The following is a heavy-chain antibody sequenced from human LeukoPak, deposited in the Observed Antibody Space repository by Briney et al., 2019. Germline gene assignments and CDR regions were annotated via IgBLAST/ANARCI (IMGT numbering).Heavy chain of an antibody. V-gene: IGHV1-69*01. CDR3: AREDQFVIQRAFDI. CDR1: GGTLRNSG. Sequence: GSSVKVSCKASGGTLRNSGISWVRQAPGQGLEWMGGTIPLFNTANYAHKFQGRVNIIADEATSTAYMELTGLRSEDTAVYYCAREDQFVIQRAFDIWGQGTVVTVSS. CDR2: TIPLFNTA. D-gene: IGHD2/OR15-2a*01. J-gene: IGHJ3*02.